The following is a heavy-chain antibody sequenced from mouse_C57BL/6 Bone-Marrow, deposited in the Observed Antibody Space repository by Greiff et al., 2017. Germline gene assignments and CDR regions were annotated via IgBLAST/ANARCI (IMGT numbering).Heavy chain of an antibody. CDR3: KGYAMDY. CDR2: IDPENGDT. V-gene: IGHV14-4*01. CDR1: GFNIKDDY. Sequence: EVQLQQSGAELVRPGASVKLSCTASGFNIKDDYMHWVKQRPEQGLEWIGWIDPENGDTEYASKFQGKATITADTSSNTDYLQLSSLTSADTAVYYCKGYAMDYWGQGTSVTVAS. J-gene: IGHJ4*01.